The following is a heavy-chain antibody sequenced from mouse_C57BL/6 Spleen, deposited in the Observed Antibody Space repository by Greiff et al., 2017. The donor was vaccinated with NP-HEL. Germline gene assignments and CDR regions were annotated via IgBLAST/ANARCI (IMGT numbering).Heavy chain of an antibody. D-gene: IGHD2-1*01. CDR2: ISGGGGNT. J-gene: IGHJ2*01. Sequence: EVQGVESGGGLVKPGGSLKLSCAASGFTFSSYTMSWVRQTPEKRLEWVATISGGGGNTYYPDSVKGRFTISRDNAKNTLYLQMSSLRSEDTALYYCARHGNIFDYWGQGTTLTVSS. V-gene: IGHV5-9*01. CDR1: GFTFSSYT. CDR3: ARHGNIFDY.